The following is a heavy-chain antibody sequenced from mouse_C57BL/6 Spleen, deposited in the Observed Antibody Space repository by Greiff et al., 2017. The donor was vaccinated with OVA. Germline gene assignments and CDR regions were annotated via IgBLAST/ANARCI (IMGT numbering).Heavy chain of an antibody. CDR1: GFNIKDYY. CDR3: AVEAVFITTVVVDY. D-gene: IGHD1-1*01. J-gene: IGHJ2*01. CDR2: IDPEDGET. V-gene: IGHV14-2*01. Sequence: EVQLQQSGAELVKPGASVKLSCTASGFNIKDYYMHWVKQRTEQGLEWIGRIDPEDGETKYAAKFQGKATITADTSSNTAYMQLSSLTSQNTAVYYCAVEAVFITTVVVDYWGQGTTLTVSS.